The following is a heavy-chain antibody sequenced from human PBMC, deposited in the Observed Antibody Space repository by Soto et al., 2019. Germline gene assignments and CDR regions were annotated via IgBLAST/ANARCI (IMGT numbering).Heavy chain of an antibody. Sequence: QVQLVHSGAEVKKPGSSVKVACKASGGTFSSYAISWVRQAPGQGLEWMGGIIPIFGTANYAQKVQGRVTITADESTSTDYMEISSMRSEDTAVYYCVRVLQLSNWYFDLWGRGTLVTISS. CDR2: IIPIFGTA. D-gene: IGHD6-13*01. J-gene: IGHJ2*01. V-gene: IGHV1-69*01. CDR3: VRVLQLSNWYFDL. CDR1: GGTFSSYA.